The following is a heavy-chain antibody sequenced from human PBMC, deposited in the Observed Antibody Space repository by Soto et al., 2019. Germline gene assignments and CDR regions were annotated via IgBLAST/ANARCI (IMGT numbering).Heavy chain of an antibody. CDR2: INPNSGGT. CDR3: ARATPYDFWSGYYTPYWFDP. D-gene: IGHD3-3*01. CDR1: GYTFTGYY. J-gene: IGHJ5*02. Sequence: EASVKVSCKASGYTFTGYYMHWVRQAPGQGLEWMGWINPNSGGTNYAQKFQGWVTMTRDTSISTAYMELSRLRSDDTAVYYCARATPYDFWSGYYTPYWFDPWGQGTLVTVSS. V-gene: IGHV1-2*04.